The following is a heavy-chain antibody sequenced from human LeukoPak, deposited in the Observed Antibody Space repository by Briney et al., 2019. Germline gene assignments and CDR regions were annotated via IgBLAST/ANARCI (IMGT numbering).Heavy chain of an antibody. Sequence: GESLKISCTGSGYSFTDYWIAWVRQMPGKGLEWMGIIYPGDSDTRYSPSFQGQVTISADKSISTAYLQWSSLKASDSAMYYCARQGWLQYPHYWGQGTLVTVSS. CDR3: ARQGWLQYPHY. D-gene: IGHD5-24*01. CDR2: IYPGDSDT. J-gene: IGHJ4*02. CDR1: GYSFTDYW. V-gene: IGHV5-51*01.